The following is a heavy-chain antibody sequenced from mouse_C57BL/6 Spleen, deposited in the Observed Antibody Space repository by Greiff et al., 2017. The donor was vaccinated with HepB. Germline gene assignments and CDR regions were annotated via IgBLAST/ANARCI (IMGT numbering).Heavy chain of an antibody. V-gene: IGHV1-80*01. CDR3: ARGRSGDYYGSSYNFDY. D-gene: IGHD1-1*01. CDR1: GYAFSSYW. Sequence: VQLQQSGAELVKPGASVKISCKASGYAFSSYWMNWVKQRPGKGLEWIGQIYPGDGDTNYNGKFKGKATLTADKSSSTAYMQLSSLTSEDSAVYFCARGRSGDYYGSSYNFDYWGQGTTLTVSS. J-gene: IGHJ2*01. CDR2: IYPGDGDT.